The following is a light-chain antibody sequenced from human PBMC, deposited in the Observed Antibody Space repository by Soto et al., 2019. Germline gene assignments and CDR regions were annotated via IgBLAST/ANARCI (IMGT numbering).Light chain of an antibody. CDR2: AAS. CDR3: QQTSIIPWT. CDR1: QGISSY. J-gene: IGKJ1*01. Sequence: AIRMTPSPSSFSASTGDRVTITCRASQGISSYLAWYQQKPGKAPKLLIYAASTLQSGVPSRFSGSGSGTDFTLTISCLQSEDFATYYCQQTSIIPWTFGQGTTVEF. V-gene: IGKV1-8*01.